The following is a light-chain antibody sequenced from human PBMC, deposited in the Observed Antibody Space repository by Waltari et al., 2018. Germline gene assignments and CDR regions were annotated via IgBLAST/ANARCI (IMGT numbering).Light chain of an antibody. J-gene: IGLJ1*01. Sequence: QSVLTQPPSVSGAPRQRVTISCSGSSSNNENNALNWYQHLQGSAPKLLILYDNLRPSGVSARFSASKSGTTASLAITGLQSDDEADYYCATWDDSRNAYVFGSGTKVTVV. V-gene: IGLV1-36*01. CDR1: SSNNENNA. CDR3: ATWDDSRNAYV. CDR2: YDN.